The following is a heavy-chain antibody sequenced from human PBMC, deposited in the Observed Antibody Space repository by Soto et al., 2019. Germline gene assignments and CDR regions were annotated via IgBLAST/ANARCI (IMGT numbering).Heavy chain of an antibody. CDR2: IDTSGHSI. CDR1: GFTLSSYE. V-gene: IGHV3-48*03. Sequence: HPGGSLRLSCAASGFTLSSYEMSWVRQAPGKGLEWVSYIDTSGHSIYYADSVKGRFTISRDNTKNSLYLQMNSLRAEDTAVYYCARDHEEWNTAMGRYQNNGMDVWGQGTTVTVSS. J-gene: IGHJ6*02. CDR3: ARDHEEWNTAMGRYQNNGMDV. D-gene: IGHD5-18*01.